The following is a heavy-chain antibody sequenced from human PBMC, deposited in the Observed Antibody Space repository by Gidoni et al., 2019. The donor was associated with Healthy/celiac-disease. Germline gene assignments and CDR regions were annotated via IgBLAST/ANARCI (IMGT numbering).Heavy chain of an antibody. CDR3: ATVIWDDSSGLGAFDI. Sequence: QVQLGQSGAEVKKHGASGKVACEVSGYTLTELSMHWVRQAPGKGLEWMGVFDPEDGETIYAQKFQGRVTMTEDTPTDTAYMELSSLRSEDTAVYYCATVIWDDSSGLGAFDIWGQGTMVTVSS. CDR2: FDPEDGET. V-gene: IGHV1-24*01. J-gene: IGHJ3*02. CDR1: GYTLTELS. D-gene: IGHD3-22*01.